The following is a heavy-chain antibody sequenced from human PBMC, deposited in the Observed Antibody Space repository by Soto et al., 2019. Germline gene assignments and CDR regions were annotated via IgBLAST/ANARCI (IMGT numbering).Heavy chain of an antibody. CDR1: GYSFSPNW. V-gene: IGHV5-51*01. D-gene: IGHD1-26*01. CDR3: ARHSGIVPHGTE. Sequence: GGSLNISCNGSGYSFSPNWIGWVRQMPGHGLEWMGIIYPCDSGTRYSPSFEGQVAISADKSINTAYLQWSSLKASDTAMYYCARHSGIVPHGTEWGQGSL. CDR2: IYPCDSGT. J-gene: IGHJ1*01.